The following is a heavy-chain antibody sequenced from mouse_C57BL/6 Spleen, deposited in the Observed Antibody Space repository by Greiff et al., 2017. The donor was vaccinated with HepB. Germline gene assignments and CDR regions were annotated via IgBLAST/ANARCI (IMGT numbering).Heavy chain of an antibody. D-gene: IGHD1-1*01. V-gene: IGHV1-26*01. CDR3: ARSYYGSSSDY. CDR1: GYTFTDYY. J-gene: IGHJ2*01. Sequence: EVQLQQSGPELVKPGASVKISCKASGYTFTDYYMNWVKQSHGKSLEWIGDINPNNGGTSYNQKFKGKATLTVDTSSSTAYMQLSSLTSEDSAVYYCARSYYGSSSDYWGQGTTLTVSS. CDR2: INPNNGGT.